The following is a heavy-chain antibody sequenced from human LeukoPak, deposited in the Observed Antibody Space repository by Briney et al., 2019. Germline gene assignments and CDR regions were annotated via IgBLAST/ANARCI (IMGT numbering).Heavy chain of an antibody. D-gene: IGHD1-26*01. CDR3: ARERRGGGSYTQYYFDY. CDR2: IYTSGST. CDR1: GGSISSYY. Sequence: SDTLSLTCTVSGGSISSYYWSWIRQPAGKGLEWIGRIYTSGSTNYNPSLKSRVTMSVDTSKNQFSLKLSSVTAADTAVYYCARERRGGGSYTQYYFDYWGQGTLVTVSS. V-gene: IGHV4-4*07. J-gene: IGHJ4*02.